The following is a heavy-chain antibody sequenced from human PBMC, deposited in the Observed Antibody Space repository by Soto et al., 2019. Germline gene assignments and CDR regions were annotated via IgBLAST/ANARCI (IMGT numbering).Heavy chain of an antibody. CDR1: GGSISSYY. V-gene: IGHV4-59*01. D-gene: IGHD3-3*01. J-gene: IGHJ4*02. CDR2: IYYSGST. CDR3: ARTDYDFWSGYYPTKGVYHFDY. Sequence: SETLSLTCTVSGGSISSYYWSWIRQPPGKGLEWVGYIYYSGSTNYNPSLKSRVTISVDTSKNQFSLKLSSVTAADTAVYYCARTDYDFWSGYYPTKGVYHFDYWGQGTLVTVSS.